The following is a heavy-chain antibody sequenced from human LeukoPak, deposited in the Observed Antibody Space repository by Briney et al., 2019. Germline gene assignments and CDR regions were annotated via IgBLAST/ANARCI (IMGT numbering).Heavy chain of an antibody. D-gene: IGHD2-21*02. V-gene: IGHV3-7*01. CDR1: GFTFSSYW. Sequence: PGGSLRLSCAASGFTFSSYWMSWVRQAPGKGLEWVANIKQDGSEKYYVDSVKGRFTISRDNAKNSLYLQMNSLRAEDTAVYYCARVIYCGGDCYPGGFDYWGQGTLVTVSS. CDR3: ARVIYCGGDCYPGGFDY. CDR2: IKQDGSEK. J-gene: IGHJ4*02.